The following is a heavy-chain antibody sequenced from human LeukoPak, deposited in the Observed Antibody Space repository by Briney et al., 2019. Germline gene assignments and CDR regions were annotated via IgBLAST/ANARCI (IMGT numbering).Heavy chain of an antibody. V-gene: IGHV4-59*01. J-gene: IGHJ4*02. CDR2: IYHTGST. Sequence: SETLSLTCALSGGSTSGYYWSWVCDPPGKGVEWIGNIYHTGSTNYTPSLSSRVTISIDTAKNQFYLKLTSVTAADTAVYYCARRGRNSSGWQDYLWGQGTLVTVSS. CDR3: ARRGRNSSGWQDYL. CDR1: GGSTSGYY. D-gene: IGHD6-25*01.